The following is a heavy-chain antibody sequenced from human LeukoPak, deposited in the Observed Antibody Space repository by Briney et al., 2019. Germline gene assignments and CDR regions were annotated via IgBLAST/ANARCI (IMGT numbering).Heavy chain of an antibody. J-gene: IGHJ4*02. CDR2: ISSSSSYI. D-gene: IGHD6-6*01. CDR1: GFTFSSYS. CDR3: ARDSGGIAARRTAIDY. V-gene: IGHV3-21*01. Sequence: PGGSLRLSCAASGFTFSSYSMNWVRQAPGKGLEWVSPISSSSSYIYYADSVKGRFTISRDNAKNSLYLQMNSLRAEDTAVYYCARDSGGIAARRTAIDYWGQGTLVTVSS.